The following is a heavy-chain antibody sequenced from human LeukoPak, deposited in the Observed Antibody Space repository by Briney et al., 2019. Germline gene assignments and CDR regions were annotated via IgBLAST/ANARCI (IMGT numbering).Heavy chain of an antibody. Sequence: GESLNISCKGSGYSFTNYWIGWVRQIPGKGLEWMGIIYPRDSDTKYSPSFQGQVTISVDKSINTAYLQWSSLKASDTAMYFCATAYSSSWFFYYWGQGTLVTVSS. D-gene: IGHD2-2*01. CDR1: GYSFTNYW. CDR3: ATAYSSSWFFYY. J-gene: IGHJ4*02. CDR2: IYPRDSDT. V-gene: IGHV5-51*01.